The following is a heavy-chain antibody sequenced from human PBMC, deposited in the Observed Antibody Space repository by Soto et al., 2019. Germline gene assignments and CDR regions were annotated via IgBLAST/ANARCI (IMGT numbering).Heavy chain of an antibody. V-gene: IGHV1-69*13. Sequence: GASVKVSCKASGGTFSSYAISWVRQAPGQGLEWMGGIIPIFGTANYAQKFQGRVTITADESTSTAYMELSSLRSEDTAVYYCASSHRRWDGPIDYWGQGTLVTVSS. D-gene: IGHD1-26*01. J-gene: IGHJ4*02. CDR1: GGTFSSYA. CDR2: IIPIFGTA. CDR3: ASSHRRWDGPIDY.